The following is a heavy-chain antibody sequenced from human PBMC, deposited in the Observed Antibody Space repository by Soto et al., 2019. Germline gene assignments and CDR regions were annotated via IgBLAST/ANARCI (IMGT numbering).Heavy chain of an antibody. V-gene: IGHV3-30*18. CDR1: GFTFTNYG. CDR2: ISYDGSNE. CDR3: AKDTYFYDTSGYYIFDY. J-gene: IGHJ4*02. Sequence: PGGSLRLSCAASGFTFTNYGMHWVRQAPGKGLEWVAGISYDGSNEHYTDSVKGRFTISRDNSKNTLYLQMNSLRAEDTAVYYCAKDTYFYDTSGYYIFDYWGQGTLVTVSS. D-gene: IGHD3-22*01.